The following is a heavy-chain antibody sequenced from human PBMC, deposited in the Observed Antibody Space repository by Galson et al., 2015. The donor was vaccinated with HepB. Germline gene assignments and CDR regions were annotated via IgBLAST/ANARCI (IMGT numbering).Heavy chain of an antibody. D-gene: IGHD2-8*01. CDR2: IYYSGST. V-gene: IGHV4-59*01. Sequence: ETLSLTCTVSGGSISSYYWSWIRQPPGKGLEWIGYIYYSGSTYYNPSLKSRVTISVDTSKNQFSLKLSSVTAADTAVYYCARSAGYCTNGVCYTSFDYWGQGTLVTVSS. J-gene: IGHJ4*02. CDR1: GGSISSYY. CDR3: ARSAGYCTNGVCYTSFDY.